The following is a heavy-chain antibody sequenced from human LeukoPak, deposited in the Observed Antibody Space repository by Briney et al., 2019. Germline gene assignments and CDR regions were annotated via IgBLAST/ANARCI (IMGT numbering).Heavy chain of an antibody. J-gene: IGHJ4*02. CDR3: ARDIAAGTSEY. D-gene: IGHD6-13*01. CDR1: GGTFSSYA. CDR2: IIPIFGTA. Sequence: ASVKVSCKASGGTFSSYAISWVRQAPGQGLEWMGGIIPIFGTANYAQKFQGRVTITADKSTSTAYMELSSLRSEDTAVYYCARDIAAGTSEYWGQGTLVTVSS. V-gene: IGHV1-69*06.